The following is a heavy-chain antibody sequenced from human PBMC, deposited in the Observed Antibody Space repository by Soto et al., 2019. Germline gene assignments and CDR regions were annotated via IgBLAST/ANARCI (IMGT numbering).Heavy chain of an antibody. V-gene: IGHV4-34*01. CDR3: ARSTGGSYSFDY. Sequence: SETLSLTCAVYGGSFSGYYWSWIRQPPGKGLEWIGEINHSGSTNYNPSLKSRVTISVDTSKNQFSLKLSSVTAADTAVYYCARSTGGSYSFDYWGQGTLVTVSS. CDR1: GGSFSGYY. J-gene: IGHJ4*02. D-gene: IGHD1-26*01. CDR2: INHSGST.